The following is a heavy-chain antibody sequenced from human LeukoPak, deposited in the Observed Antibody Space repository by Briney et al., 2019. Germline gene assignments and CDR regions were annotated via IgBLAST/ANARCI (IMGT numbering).Heavy chain of an antibody. CDR1: GYTFTGYY. CDR3: ARGRGEYQLLYDNWFDP. Sequence: GASVKVSCKASGYTFTGYYMHWVRQAPGQGLEWMGWINPNSGGTNYAQKFQGRVTMTRDTSISTAYMELSRLRSDDTAVYYCARGRGEYQLLYDNWFDPWGQGTLVTVSS. CDR2: INPNSGGT. D-gene: IGHD2-2*02. J-gene: IGHJ5*02. V-gene: IGHV1-2*02.